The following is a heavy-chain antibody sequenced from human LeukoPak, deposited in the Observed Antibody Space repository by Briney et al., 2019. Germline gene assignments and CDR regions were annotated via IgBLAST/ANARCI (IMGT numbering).Heavy chain of an antibody. J-gene: IGHJ4*02. V-gene: IGHV4-31*03. CDR3: ARGVVPAAIGYFDY. CDR1: GGSISSGGYY. CDR2: IYYSGST. D-gene: IGHD2-2*01. Sequence: SETLSLTCTVSGGSISSGGYYWSWIRQHPGKCLEWIGYIYYSGSTYYNPSLKSRVTISVDTSKNQFSLKLSSVTAADTAVYYCARGVVPAAIGYFDYWGQGTLVTVSS.